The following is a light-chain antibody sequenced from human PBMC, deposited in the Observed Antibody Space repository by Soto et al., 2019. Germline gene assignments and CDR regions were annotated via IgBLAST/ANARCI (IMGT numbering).Light chain of an antibody. CDR1: SSNIGSNY. V-gene: IGLV1-47*01. J-gene: IGLJ2*01. Sequence: QSVLTQPPSASGTPGQRVTISCSGRSSNIGSNYVYWYQQLPGTVPQLLIYRNSERPSGVPDRFSVSKSGTSASLAISGLRSEEEADYYCAARDDSLSGVVFGGGTKLTVL. CDR3: AARDDSLSGVV. CDR2: RNS.